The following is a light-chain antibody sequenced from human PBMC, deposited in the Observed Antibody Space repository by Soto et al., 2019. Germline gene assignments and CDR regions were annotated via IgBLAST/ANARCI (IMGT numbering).Light chain of an antibody. CDR1: QSISSY. J-gene: IGKJ1*01. CDR2: AAS. V-gene: IGKV1-39*01. CDR3: QQSYFVPHT. Sequence: DIQMTQSPFSLSASVGDRVTITCRASQSISSYLNWYQQEPGKAPNLLIYAASNLQSGVPSRFSGSGSETDFTLTISSLQPEDFATYYCQQSYFVPHTFGQGTKVEIK.